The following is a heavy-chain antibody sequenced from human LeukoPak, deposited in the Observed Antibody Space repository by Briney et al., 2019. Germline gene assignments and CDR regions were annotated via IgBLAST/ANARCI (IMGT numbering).Heavy chain of an antibody. CDR3: ARVKDPGGYYYYYYMDV. CDR2: INHSGGT. V-gene: IGHV4-34*01. Sequence: SETLSLTCAVYGGSFSGYYWSRIRQPPGKGLEWIGEINHSGGTKYNPSLESRVTISVDTSKNQFSLKLSSVTAADTAMYYCARVKDPGGYYYYYYMDVWGKGTTVTVSS. J-gene: IGHJ6*03. CDR1: GGSFSGYY. D-gene: IGHD3-16*01.